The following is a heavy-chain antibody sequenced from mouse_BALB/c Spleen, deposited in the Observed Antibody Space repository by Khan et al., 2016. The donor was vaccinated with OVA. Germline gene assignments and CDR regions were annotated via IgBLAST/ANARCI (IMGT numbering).Heavy chain of an antibody. CDR2: INSDGYYT. J-gene: IGHJ3*01. CDR3: ASHLTGAFDY. CDR1: GFTFTAYG. D-gene: IGHD4-1*01. Sequence: EVQLVESGGDLVKPGESLRLSCTASGFTFTAYGMSWVRQTPDKRLEWVATINSDGYYTYYSDTLKGRFTISRNIAENTLYLQISSLKSEDTAIDYYASHLTGAFDYWGQGTLVTVSA. V-gene: IGHV5-6*01.